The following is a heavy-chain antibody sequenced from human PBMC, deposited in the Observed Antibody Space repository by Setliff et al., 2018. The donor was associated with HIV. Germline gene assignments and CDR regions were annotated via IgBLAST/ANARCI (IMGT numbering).Heavy chain of an antibody. CDR2: IYTSGST. V-gene: IGHV4-61*09. D-gene: IGHD1-26*01. CDR1: GGSISSGSYY. J-gene: IGHJ2*01. CDR3: ARGPSGRYLLWYFDL. Sequence: SETLSLTCTVSGGSISSGSYYWSWIRQPAGKGLEWIGHIYTSGSTNYNPSLKSRVTISVDTSKNQFSVKLSSVTAADTAVYYCARGPSGRYLLWYFDLWGRGTLVTVS.